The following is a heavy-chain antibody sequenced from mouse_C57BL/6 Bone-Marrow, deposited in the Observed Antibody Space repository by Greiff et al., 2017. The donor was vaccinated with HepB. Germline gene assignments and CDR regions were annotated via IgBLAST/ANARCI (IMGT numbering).Heavy chain of an antibody. D-gene: IGHD4-1*01. CDR3: ARELTGAFAY. CDR2: ISYDGSN. CDR1: GYSITSGYY. Sequence: EVKLVESGPGLVKPSQSLSLTCSVTGYSITSGYYWNWIRQFPGNKLEWMGYISYDGSNNYNPSLKNRISITRDTSKNQFFLKLNSVTTEDTATYYCARELTGAFAYWGQGTLVTVSA. J-gene: IGHJ3*01. V-gene: IGHV3-6*01.